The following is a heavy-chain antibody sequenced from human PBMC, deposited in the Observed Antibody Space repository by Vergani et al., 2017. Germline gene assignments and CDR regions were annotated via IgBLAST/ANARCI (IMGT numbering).Heavy chain of an antibody. CDR1: GFPFSSYS. CDR3: ARDPQSNMIVVGPVDY. V-gene: IGHV3-21*01. Sequence: EVQLVESGGGLVKPGGSLRLSCSASGFPFSSYSMHWVRQAPGKGLESVSSISSSSSYIYYADSVKGRFTISRDNAKNSLYLQMNSLRAEDTAVYYCARDPQSNMIVVGPVDYRGQGTLVTVSA. J-gene: IGHJ4*02. CDR2: ISSSSSYI. D-gene: IGHD3-22*01.